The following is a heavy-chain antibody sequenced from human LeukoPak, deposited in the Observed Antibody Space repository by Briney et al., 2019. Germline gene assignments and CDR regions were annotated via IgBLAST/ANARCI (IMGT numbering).Heavy chain of an antibody. D-gene: IGHD1-26*01. CDR1: GFTFSSYG. J-gene: IGHJ4*02. V-gene: IGHV3-30*18. Sequence: PGGSLRLSCAASGFTFSSYGMHWVRQAPGKGLEWVAVISYDGSNKYYADSVKGRFTISRDNFKNTLYLQMNSLRAEDTAVYYCAKGGGATHHFDYWGQGTLVTVSS. CDR3: AKGGGATHHFDY. CDR2: ISYDGSNK.